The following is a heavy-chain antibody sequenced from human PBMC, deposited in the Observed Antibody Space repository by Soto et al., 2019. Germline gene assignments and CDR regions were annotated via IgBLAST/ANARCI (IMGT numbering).Heavy chain of an antibody. Sequence: QVQLVQSGAEVKKPGSSVKVSCKASGGTFSSYAISWVRQAPGQGLEWMGGIIPIFGTANYAQKFQGRVTITADESTSTAHMELSSLRSEDTAVYYCARDSPHYRSAYYGMDVWGQGTTVTVSS. D-gene: IGHD2-21*01. V-gene: IGHV1-69*01. CDR1: GGTFSSYA. CDR2: IIPIFGTA. J-gene: IGHJ6*02. CDR3: ARDSPHYRSAYYGMDV.